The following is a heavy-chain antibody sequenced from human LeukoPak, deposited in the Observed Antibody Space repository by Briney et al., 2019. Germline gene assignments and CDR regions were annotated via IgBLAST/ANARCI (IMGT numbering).Heavy chain of an antibody. CDR3: AKVASRVIVVVMKSDDAFDI. CDR1: GFTFSSYG. V-gene: IGHV3-30*02. J-gene: IGHJ3*02. CDR2: IRYDGSNK. D-gene: IGHD3-22*01. Sequence: GGSLRLSCAASGFTFSSYGMHWVRQAPGKGLEWVAFIRYDGSNKYYADSVKGRFTISRDNSKNTLYLQMNSLRAEDTAVYYCAKVASRVIVVVMKSDDAFDIWGQGTMVTVSS.